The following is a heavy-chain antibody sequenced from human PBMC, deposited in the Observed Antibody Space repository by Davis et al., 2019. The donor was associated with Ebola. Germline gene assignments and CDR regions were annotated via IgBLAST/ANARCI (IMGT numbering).Heavy chain of an antibody. D-gene: IGHD5-18*01. CDR1: GYTFTGYY. CDR3: ASRLCAYRYGYLVCDMDV. Sequence: ASVKVSCKASGYTFTGYYMHWVRQAPGQGLEWMGWINPNSGGTNYAQKFQGRVTMTRDTSISTAYMELSRLRSDDTAVYYCASRLCAYRYGYLVCDMDVWGQGTTVTVSS. V-gene: IGHV1-2*02. J-gene: IGHJ6*02. CDR2: INPNSGGT.